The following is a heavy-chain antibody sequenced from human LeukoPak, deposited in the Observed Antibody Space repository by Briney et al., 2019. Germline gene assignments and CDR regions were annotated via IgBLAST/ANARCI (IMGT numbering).Heavy chain of an antibody. D-gene: IGHD3-9*01. J-gene: IGHJ4*02. V-gene: IGHV3-21*04. CDR2: ISSSSSYI. CDR1: GFTFSSYS. CDR3: AKGTQLRYFDWLLVDPTIFDY. Sequence: GGSLRLSCAASGFTFSSYSMNWVRQAPGKGLEWVSSISSSSSYIYYADSVKGRFTISRDNAKNSLYLQMNSLRAEDTAVYYCAKGTQLRYFDWLLVDPTIFDYWGQGTLVTVSS.